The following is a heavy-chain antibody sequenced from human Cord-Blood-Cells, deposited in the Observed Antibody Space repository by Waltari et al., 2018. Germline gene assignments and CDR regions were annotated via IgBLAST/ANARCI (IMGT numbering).Heavy chain of an antibody. Sequence: QVQLVESGGGVVKPGRSLRLSCAASGFTFSSYGMHWVRQAPGKGLEWVAVIWYDGSNKYYADSVKGRFTISRENSKNTLYLQMNSLRAEDTAVYYCARDYYGSGSYLYYYYYGMDVWGQGTTVTVSS. J-gene: IGHJ6*02. CDR1: GFTFSSYG. CDR2: IWYDGSNK. CDR3: ARDYYGSGSYLYYYYYGMDV. V-gene: IGHV3-33*01. D-gene: IGHD3-10*01.